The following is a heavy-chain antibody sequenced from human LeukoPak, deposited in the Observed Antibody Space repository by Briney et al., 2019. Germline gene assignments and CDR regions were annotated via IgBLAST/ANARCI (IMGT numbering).Heavy chain of an antibody. Sequence: GGSLRLSCTASGFTFGDYAMSWVRQAPGKGLEWVGCIRSKAYGGTTEYAASVKGRFTISRDDSKSIAYLQMNSLKTEDTAVYYCTREAGIVVVPAAPLDAFDIWGQGTMVTVSS. V-gene: IGHV3-49*04. CDR1: GFTFGDYA. D-gene: IGHD2-2*01. CDR2: IRSKAYGGTT. CDR3: TREAGIVVVPAAPLDAFDI. J-gene: IGHJ3*02.